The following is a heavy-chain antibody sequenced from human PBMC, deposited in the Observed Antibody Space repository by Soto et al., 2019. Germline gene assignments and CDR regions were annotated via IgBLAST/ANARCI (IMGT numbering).Heavy chain of an antibody. CDR2: ISGSGGST. V-gene: IGHV3-23*01. CDR3: AKDRRESGSYFHGDAFDI. J-gene: IGHJ3*02. Sequence: GGSLRLSCAASGFTFSSYAMSWVRQAPGKGLEWVSAISGSGGSTYYADSVKGRFTISRDNSKNTLYLQMNSLRAEDTAVYYCAKDRRESGSYFHGDAFDIWGQGTMVTVSS. CDR1: GFTFSSYA. D-gene: IGHD1-26*01.